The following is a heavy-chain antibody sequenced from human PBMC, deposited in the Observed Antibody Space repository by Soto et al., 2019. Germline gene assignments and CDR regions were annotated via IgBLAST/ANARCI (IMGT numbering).Heavy chain of an antibody. CDR1: GFTFSSYS. CDR2: ISSSSSTI. V-gene: IGHV3-48*02. D-gene: IGHD6-19*01. CDR3: ARDSSGWYFSYYYGMDV. Sequence: GGSLRLSCAACGFTFSSYSMNWVRQAPGKGLEWVSYISSSSSTIYYADSVKGRFTISRDNAKNSLYLQMNSLRDEDTAVYYCARDSSGWYFSYYYGMDVWGQGTTVTVSS. J-gene: IGHJ6*02.